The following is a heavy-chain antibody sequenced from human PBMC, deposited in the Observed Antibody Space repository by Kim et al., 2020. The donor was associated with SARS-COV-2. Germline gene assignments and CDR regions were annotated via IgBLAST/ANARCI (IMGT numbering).Heavy chain of an antibody. CDR2: EN. J-gene: IGHJ5*02. CDR3: ERDIRGTWFDP. Sequence: ENCYIDSVEGRSTISRENAKNLMYLPMSGLSAEDTAVYYCERDIRGTWFDPWGQGTLVTVSS. V-gene: IGHV3-7*01. D-gene: IGHD3-16*01.